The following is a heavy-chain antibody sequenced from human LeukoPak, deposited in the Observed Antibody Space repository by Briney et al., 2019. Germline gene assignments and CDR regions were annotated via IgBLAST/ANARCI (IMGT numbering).Heavy chain of an antibody. V-gene: IGHV4-39*01. J-gene: IGHJ4*02. CDR1: GGSISSSSYY. D-gene: IGHD5-18*01. CDR3: ARLRGYSYGYGDH. CDR2: IYYSGST. Sequence: PSETLSLTCTVSGGSISSSSYYWGWLRQPPGKGLEWIGSIYYSGSTYYNPSLKSRVTISVDRSKNQFSLNLSSVTAADTAVYYCARLRGYSYGYGDHWGQGTLVTVSS.